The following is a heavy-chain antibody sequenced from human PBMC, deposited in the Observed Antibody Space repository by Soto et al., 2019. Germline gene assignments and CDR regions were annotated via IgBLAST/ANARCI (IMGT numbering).Heavy chain of an antibody. CDR3: ARVAGYYYDSSGYRPVLSYYFDY. CDR1: GGSISSYY. V-gene: IGHV4-59*01. Sequence: SETLSLTCTVSGGSISSYYWSWIRQPPGKGLEWIGYIYYSGSTNYNPSLKSRVTISVDTSKNQFSLNLSSVTAADTAVYYCARVAGYYYDSSGYRPVLSYYFDYWGQGTLVTVSS. D-gene: IGHD3-22*01. CDR2: IYYSGST. J-gene: IGHJ4*02.